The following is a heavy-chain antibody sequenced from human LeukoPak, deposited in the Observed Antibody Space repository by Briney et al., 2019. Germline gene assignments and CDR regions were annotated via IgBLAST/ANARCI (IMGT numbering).Heavy chain of an antibody. V-gene: IGHV4-38-2*02. CDR3: ARLVWLGESPGSWFDS. J-gene: IGHJ5*01. CDR1: GYSISSGYY. Sequence: KASETLSLTCTVSGYSISSGYYWGWIRPPPGKGLEWIGYIHYSGSTNYNPSLESRVTISPDTSKNQLFLKLNSVTAADTAVYYCARLVWLGESPGSWFDSWGQGTLVTVSS. CDR2: IHYSGST. D-gene: IGHD3-10*01.